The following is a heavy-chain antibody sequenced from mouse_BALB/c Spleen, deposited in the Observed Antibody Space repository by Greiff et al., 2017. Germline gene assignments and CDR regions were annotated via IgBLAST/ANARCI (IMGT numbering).Heavy chain of an antibody. V-gene: IGHV5-6-5*01. CDR1: GFTFSSYA. D-gene: IGHD1-1*01. J-gene: IGHJ2*01. Sequence: EVHLVESGGGLVKPGGSLKLSCAASGFTFSSYAMSWVRQTPEKRLEWVASISSGGSTYYPDSVKGRFTISRDNARNILYLQMSSLRSEDTAMYYCARVSSYGDYWGQGTTLTVSS. CDR3: ARVSSYGDY. CDR2: ISSGGST.